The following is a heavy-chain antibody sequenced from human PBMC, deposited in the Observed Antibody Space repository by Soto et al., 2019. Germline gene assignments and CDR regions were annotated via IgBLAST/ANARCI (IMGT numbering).Heavy chain of an antibody. D-gene: IGHD1-26*01. CDR3: AKDYGSGSFSHFDY. J-gene: IGHJ4*02. V-gene: IGHV3-43*01. CDR1: GFTFDDYT. Sequence: DVQLVESGGVVVQPGGSLRLSCAASGFTFDDYTMHWVRQAPGKGLEWVSLISWDGGSTYYADSVKGRFTISRDNSKNSLYLQMNSLRTEDTALYYCAKDYGSGSFSHFDYWGQGTLVTVSS. CDR2: ISWDGGST.